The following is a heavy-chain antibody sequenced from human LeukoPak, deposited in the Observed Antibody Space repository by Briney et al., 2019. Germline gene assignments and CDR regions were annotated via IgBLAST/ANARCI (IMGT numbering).Heavy chain of an antibody. Sequence: GGSLRLSCAASGFTFSSYAMHWVRQAPGKGLEWVAVIPYDGSNKYYADSVKGRFTISRDNSKNTLCLQMNSLRAGDTAVYYCARDRGYGDYGGGYFDYWGQGTLVTVSS. CDR1: GFTFSSYA. CDR2: IPYDGSNK. D-gene: IGHD4-17*01. J-gene: IGHJ4*02. V-gene: IGHV3-30-3*01. CDR3: ARDRGYGDYGGGYFDY.